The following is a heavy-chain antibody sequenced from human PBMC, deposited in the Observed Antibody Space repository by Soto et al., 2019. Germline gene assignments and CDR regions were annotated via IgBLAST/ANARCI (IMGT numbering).Heavy chain of an antibody. Sequence: QVPLQESGPGLVKPSETLSLPCSVSCGSISFYIWNWIRQSPGKGLEWIGYIYHSGRTNYNPSLKSRVTISVDTSKNQFSLQLSSVTAADTAVYYCAKGDSTTHGDSFDIWGQGTMVTVSP. CDR3: AKGDSTTHGDSFDI. CDR2: IYHSGRT. CDR1: CGSISFYI. V-gene: IGHV4-59*01. D-gene: IGHD6-13*01. J-gene: IGHJ3*02.